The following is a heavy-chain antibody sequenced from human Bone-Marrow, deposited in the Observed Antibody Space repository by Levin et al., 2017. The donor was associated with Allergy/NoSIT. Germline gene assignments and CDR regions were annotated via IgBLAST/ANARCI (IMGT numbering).Heavy chain of an antibody. CDR1: GFAISRDY. D-gene: IGHD1-26*01. Sequence: RAGGSLRLSCEASGFAISRDYMSWVRQAPGKGLEWVSLIYSGDNTYYADSVKGRFTISRDTSKNTLYLQMNSLTAEDTAVYFCARSAATALYYFDSWGQGTLVTVSS. V-gene: IGHV3-53*01. CDR3: ARSAATALYYFDS. CDR2: IYSGDNT. J-gene: IGHJ4*02.